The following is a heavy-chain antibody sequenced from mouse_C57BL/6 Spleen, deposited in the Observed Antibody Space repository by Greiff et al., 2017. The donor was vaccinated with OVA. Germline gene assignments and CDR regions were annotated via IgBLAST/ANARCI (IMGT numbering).Heavy chain of an antibody. Sequence: QVHVKQPGAELVMPGASVKLSCKASGYTFTSYWMHWVKQRPGQGLEWIGEIDPSDSYTNYNQKFKGKSTLTVDKSSSTAYMQLSSLTSEDSAVYYCARSDYYARYFDYWGQGTTLTVSS. CDR3: ARSDYYARYFDY. V-gene: IGHV1-69*01. CDR1: GYTFTSYW. CDR2: IDPSDSYT. D-gene: IGHD1-1*01. J-gene: IGHJ2*01.